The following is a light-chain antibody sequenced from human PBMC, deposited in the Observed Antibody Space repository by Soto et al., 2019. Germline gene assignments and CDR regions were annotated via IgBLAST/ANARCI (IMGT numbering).Light chain of an antibody. J-gene: IGKJ4*01. CDR1: QSVSSY. CDR3: QQRRDWPLT. V-gene: IGKV3-11*01. Sequence: EIVFTQSPATLSLSPGERATLSCRASQSVSSYLAWYHQKPGQAPRLLISDASNRATGIPARFSGSGSGTDFTLTVSSLEPEDFAVYYCQQRRDWPLTFGGGTKVEI. CDR2: DAS.